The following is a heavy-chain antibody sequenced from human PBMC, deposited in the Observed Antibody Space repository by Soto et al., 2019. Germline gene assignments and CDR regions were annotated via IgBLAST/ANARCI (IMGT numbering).Heavy chain of an antibody. CDR3: ARSGSESDYLRSYYFHY. J-gene: IGHJ4*01. CDR1: GGTFSSYV. CDR2: IIPFFDTA. Sequence: QVQLVQSGAEVKEPGSSVKVSCKASGGTFSSYVISWVRQAPGEGLEWMGGIIPFFDTANYAQKFQGRVPITEDESTSTACMELDSLRSDDTAGYYCARSGSESDYLRSYYFHYWGHGTLVTVSS. V-gene: IGHV1-69*01. D-gene: IGHD3-10*01.